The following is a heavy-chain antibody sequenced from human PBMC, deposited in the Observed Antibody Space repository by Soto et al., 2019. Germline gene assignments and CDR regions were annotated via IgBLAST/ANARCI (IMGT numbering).Heavy chain of an antibody. D-gene: IGHD5-12*01. J-gene: IGHJ6*02. Sequence: QVQLQQWGTGLLKPSETLSVTCALYGGSFIEYYWNWVRQTPGKGLEWIGEVNQSGTSNYKPSLKNRVTLSVDASRKQFSLRLTSVTAADTGIYYCARSRGRAEFAPSGMDLWGQGTTVIVSS. CDR3: ARSRGRAEFAPSGMDL. CDR2: VNQSGTS. CDR1: GGSFIEYY. V-gene: IGHV4-34*02.